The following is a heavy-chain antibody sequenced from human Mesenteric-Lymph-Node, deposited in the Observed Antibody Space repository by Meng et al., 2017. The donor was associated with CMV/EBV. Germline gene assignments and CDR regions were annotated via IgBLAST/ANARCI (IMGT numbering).Heavy chain of an antibody. CDR1: GFTFSSYE. Sequence: GESLKISCAASGFTFSSYEMNWVRQDPGKGLEWVSLIYSGGSTTYYADSVKGRFTISRDDSKNTLYLQMNSLRAEDTAIYYCAKDLFYDASGYYLGNWGQGALVTVSS. CDR3: AKDLFYDASGYYLGN. J-gene: IGHJ4*02. V-gene: IGHV3-23*03. CDR2: IYSGGSTT. D-gene: IGHD3-22*01.